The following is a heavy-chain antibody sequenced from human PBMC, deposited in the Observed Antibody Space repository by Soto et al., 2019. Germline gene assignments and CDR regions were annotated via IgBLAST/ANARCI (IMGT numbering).Heavy chain of an antibody. Sequence: QVQLQESGPGLVKPSETLSLTCTVSGVSISHYFWSWIRQPPGKGLEWIGYFFYNGSTNYNPSLTSQVTIAADTSKSQCSLKLSSVTAADTAEYYCARDRYMDVWGKGNTVTVSS. CDR3: ARDRYMDV. V-gene: IGHV4-59*01. CDR1: GVSISHYF. CDR2: FFYNGST. J-gene: IGHJ6*03.